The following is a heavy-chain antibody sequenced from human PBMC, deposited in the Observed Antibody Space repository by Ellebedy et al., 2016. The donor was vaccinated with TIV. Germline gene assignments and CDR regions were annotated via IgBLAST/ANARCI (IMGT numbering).Heavy chain of an antibody. CDR3: ARKVPAPTTVPPNWYFDL. CDR2: IGGTSSYM. J-gene: IGHJ2*01. Sequence: GESLKISCAASGFTFSSYNMHWVRQAPGKGLEWVSSIGGTSSYMYYADSVRGRFTISRDNAKNSLYLQMNRLRAEDTAVYYCARKVPAPTTVPPNWYFDLWGRGTLVTVSS. V-gene: IGHV3-21*01. D-gene: IGHD4-17*01. CDR1: GFTFSSYN.